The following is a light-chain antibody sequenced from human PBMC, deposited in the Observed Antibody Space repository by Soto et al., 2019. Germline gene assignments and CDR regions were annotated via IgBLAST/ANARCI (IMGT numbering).Light chain of an antibody. Sequence: EIVMTQSPATLSVSPGERATLSCRASQSVSSNLAWYQQTAGQAPRLLIYDASTRATGIPARFSGSGSGTDFTLTISSLQSEDFAVYYCQQYNNWPRTFGQGTKVEIK. CDR2: DAS. J-gene: IGKJ1*01. CDR3: QQYNNWPRT. CDR1: QSVSSN. V-gene: IGKV3-15*01.